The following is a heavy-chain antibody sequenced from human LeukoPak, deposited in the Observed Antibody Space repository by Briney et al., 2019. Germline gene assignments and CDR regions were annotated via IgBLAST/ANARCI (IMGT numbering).Heavy chain of an antibody. CDR3: AKGLSTNYYYGMDV. V-gene: IGHV3-23*01. Sequence: GGSLRLSCAASGFTFSSYAMSWVRQAPGKGLEWVSAVSGSGGSTYYADSVKGRFTISRDNSKNTLYLQMNSLRAEDTAVYYCAKGLSTNYYYGMDVWGQGTTVTVSS. CDR2: VSGSGGST. CDR1: GFTFSSYA. D-gene: IGHD2-2*01. J-gene: IGHJ6*02.